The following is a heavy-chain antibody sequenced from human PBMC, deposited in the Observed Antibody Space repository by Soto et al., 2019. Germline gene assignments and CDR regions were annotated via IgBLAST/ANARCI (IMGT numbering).Heavy chain of an antibody. V-gene: IGHV1-46*01. CDR2: ISPYDGST. J-gene: IGHJ6*02. D-gene: IGHD1-26*01. CDR3: ARGAGRGSSCFYYYYGMDV. Sequence: QVQLVQSGAEVKKPGASVKVSCKASGFTFTNYFFHWVRQAPRQSLEWMGIISPYDGSTNYVQRLQGRVNMTSDTSTSTVYMELSSLRSEDTAVYYCARGAGRGSSCFYYYYGMDVWGHGTTVSVSS. CDR1: GFTFTNYF.